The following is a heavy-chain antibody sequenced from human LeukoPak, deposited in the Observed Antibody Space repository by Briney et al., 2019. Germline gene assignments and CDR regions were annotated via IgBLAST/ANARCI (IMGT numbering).Heavy chain of an antibody. D-gene: IGHD3-10*01. Sequence: PGGSLRLSCAASGFTFSSYAMSWVRQAPGKGLEWVSAISGSGGSTYYADSVKGRFTISRDNSKNTLYLQMNSLRAEDTAVYYCARAGFTTVGWELHNSQLPFDYWGQGTLVTVSS. CDR1: GFTFSSYA. J-gene: IGHJ4*02. V-gene: IGHV3-23*01. CDR2: ISGSGGST. CDR3: ARAGFTTVGWELHNSQLPFDY.